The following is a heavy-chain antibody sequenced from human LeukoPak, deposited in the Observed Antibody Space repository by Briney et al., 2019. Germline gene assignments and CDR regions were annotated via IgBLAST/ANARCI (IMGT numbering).Heavy chain of an antibody. D-gene: IGHD3-16*02. CDR2: INHSGST. J-gene: IGHJ4*02. CDR1: GGSFSGYY. Sequence: SETLSLTCAVYGGSFSGYYWSWIRQPPGKGLEWIGEINHSGSTNYNPSLKSRVTISVDTSKNQFSLRLTSVTAADTAVYYCARGIPGRSIDYWGQGTLVTVS. CDR3: ARGIPGRSIDY. V-gene: IGHV4-34*01.